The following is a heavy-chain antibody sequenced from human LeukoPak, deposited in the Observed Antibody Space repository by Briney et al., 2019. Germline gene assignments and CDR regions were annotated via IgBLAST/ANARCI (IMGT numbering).Heavy chain of an antibody. V-gene: IGHV1-69*13. CDR2: IIPIFGTA. Sequence: GASVKVSCKASGGTFSSYAISWVRQAPGQGLEWMGGIIPIFGTANYAQKFQGRVTITADESTGTAYMELSSLRSEDTAVYYCARDRFYCSGGSCYSEYFDYWGQGTLVTVSS. J-gene: IGHJ4*02. CDR1: GGTFSSYA. CDR3: ARDRFYCSGGSCYSEYFDY. D-gene: IGHD2-15*01.